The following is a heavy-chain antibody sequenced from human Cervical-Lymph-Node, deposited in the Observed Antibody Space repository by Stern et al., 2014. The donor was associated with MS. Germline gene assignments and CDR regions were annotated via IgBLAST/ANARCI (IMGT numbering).Heavy chain of an antibody. D-gene: IGHD3-10*01. Sequence: VPLLESGGGVVQPGGSLRLSCAASGFPFSSYAMHYIRQAPGTGLKWGAAISFDEKNQNYGDSVKGRFTISRDNSKNILYLQMNSLRSDDAAIYYCVPGSGAFDSWGQGTLVIVSS. V-gene: IGHV3-30*03. CDR2: ISFDEKNQ. CDR3: VPGSGAFDS. J-gene: IGHJ4*02. CDR1: GFPFSSYA.